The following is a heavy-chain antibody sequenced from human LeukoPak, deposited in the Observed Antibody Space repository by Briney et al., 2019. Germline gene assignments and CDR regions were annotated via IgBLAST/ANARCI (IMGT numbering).Heavy chain of an antibody. D-gene: IGHD6-19*01. CDR3: ATEVVAGTQFYFDY. J-gene: IGHJ4*02. CDR2: FDPEDGET. CDR1: GYTLTELS. Sequence: ASVKVSCEVSGYTLTELSTHWVRQAPGKGLEWMGGFDPEDGETIYAQKFQGRVTMTEDTSTDTAYMELSSLRSEDTAVYYCATEVVAGTQFYFDYWGQGTLVFVSS. V-gene: IGHV1-24*01.